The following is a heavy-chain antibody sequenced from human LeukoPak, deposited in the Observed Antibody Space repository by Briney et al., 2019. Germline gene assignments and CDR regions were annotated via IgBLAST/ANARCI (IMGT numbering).Heavy chain of an antibody. J-gene: IGHJ3*02. CDR2: IYYSGST. Sequence: SETLSLTCTVSGGSISSYYWSWIRQPPGKGLEWIGYIYYSGSTNYNPSLKSRVTISVDTCKNQFSLKLSSVTAADTAVYYCARDRNYYDSSGYHDAFDIWGQGTMVTVSS. V-gene: IGHV4-59*01. CDR1: GGSISSYY. D-gene: IGHD3-22*01. CDR3: ARDRNYYDSSGYHDAFDI.